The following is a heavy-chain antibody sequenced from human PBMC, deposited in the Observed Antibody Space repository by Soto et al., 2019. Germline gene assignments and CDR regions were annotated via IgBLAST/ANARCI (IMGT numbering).Heavy chain of an antibody. CDR1: GFTFRSYS. J-gene: IGHJ5*02. CDR2: ISISSRTI. CDR3: ARDNGIAGSFDP. V-gene: IGHV3-48*02. D-gene: IGHD6-13*01. Sequence: RLSCAASGFTFRSYSMNWVRQPPGKGLEWVSYISISSRTIYYADSVKGRFTISRDDAKNSLYLQMNSLRDEDTSVYYCARDNGIAGSFDPWGQGTLVTVSS.